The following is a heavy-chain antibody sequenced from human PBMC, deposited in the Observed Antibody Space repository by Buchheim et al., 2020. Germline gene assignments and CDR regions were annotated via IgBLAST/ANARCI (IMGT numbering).Heavy chain of an antibody. CDR1: GFTFSSYW. Sequence: EVQLVESGGGLVQPGGSLRLSCAASGFTFSSYWMSWVRQAPGKGLEWVANIKQDGSEKYYVDSVKGRFTISRDKAKNSLYLQMNSLRAEDTAVYYCAREGSQKYYYYYYYMDVWGKGTT. J-gene: IGHJ6*03. CDR2: IKQDGSEK. V-gene: IGHV3-7*01. CDR3: AREGSQKYYYYYYYMDV.